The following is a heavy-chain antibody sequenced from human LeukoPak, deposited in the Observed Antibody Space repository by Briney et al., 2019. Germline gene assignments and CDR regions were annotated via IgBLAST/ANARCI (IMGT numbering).Heavy chain of an antibody. CDR1: GYPFIGYY. V-gene: IGHV1-2*02. D-gene: IGHD5-18*01. Sequence: ASVKVSCKASGYPFIGYYMHWVRQAPGQGLEWMGWINPDSGGTKYAQSFQGRVTMTTDTSTSTAYMELRSLRSDDTAVYYCARAYTAYDAFDIWGQGTMVTVSS. CDR2: INPDSGGT. CDR3: ARAYTAYDAFDI. J-gene: IGHJ3*02.